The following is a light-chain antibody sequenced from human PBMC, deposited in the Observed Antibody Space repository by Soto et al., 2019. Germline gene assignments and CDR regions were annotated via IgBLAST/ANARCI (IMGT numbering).Light chain of an antibody. CDR1: QSVYNTY. CDR2: GAS. Sequence: EIVLTQSPGTLSLSPGERATLSCRASQSVYNTYLAWYQQKPGQAPRLLIFGASNRATGIPDRFSGSGSGTEFTLTISSLQPEDFATYYCQQLNSYPLSFGGGTKVDIK. V-gene: IGKV3-20*01. CDR3: QQLNSYPLS. J-gene: IGKJ4*01.